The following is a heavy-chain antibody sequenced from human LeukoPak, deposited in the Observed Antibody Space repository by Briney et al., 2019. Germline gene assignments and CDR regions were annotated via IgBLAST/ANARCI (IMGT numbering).Heavy chain of an antibody. CDR3: ARGRVGPHTKWLLHAGDWFDP. V-gene: IGHV6-1*01. J-gene: IGHJ5*02. CDR2: TYYRSKWYN. D-gene: IGHD6-19*01. Sequence: SQTLSLACAISGDSVSSNSAAWNWIRQSPSRGLEWLGRTYYRSKWYNDYAVSVKSRITINPDTSKNQFSLQLNSVTPEDTAVYYCARGRVGPHTKWLLHAGDWFDPWGQGTLVTVSS. CDR1: GDSVSSNSAA.